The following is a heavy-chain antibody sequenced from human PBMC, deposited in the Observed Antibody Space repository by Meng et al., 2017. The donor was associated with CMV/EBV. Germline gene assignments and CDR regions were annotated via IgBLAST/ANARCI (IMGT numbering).Heavy chain of an antibody. D-gene: IGHD3-3*01. CDR3: ARDRGVLRFLEWTHPRVDRGPVWFDP. V-gene: IGHV4-59*01. CDR1: GGSISSYY. CDR2: IYYSGST. J-gene: IGHJ5*02. Sequence: GSLRLSCTVSGGSISSYYWSWIRQPPGKGLEWIGYIYYSGSTNYNPSLKSRVTISVDTSKNQFSLKLSSVTAADTAVYYCARDRGVLRFLEWTHPRVDRGPVWFDPWGQGTLVT.